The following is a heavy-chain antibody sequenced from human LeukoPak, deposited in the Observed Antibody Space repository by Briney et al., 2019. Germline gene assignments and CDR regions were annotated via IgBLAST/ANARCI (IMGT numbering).Heavy chain of an antibody. V-gene: IGHV3-23*01. CDR1: GFTFSSYA. CDR2: ISGSGDNT. Sequence: GGSLRLSCAASGFTFSSYAMSWVRQAPGKGLEWVSGISGSGDNTYYADSVKGRFTISRDNSKNTLCVQVNSLGTEDTAVYYCAKAEPLLSGSYANWGQGTLVTVSS. CDR3: AKAEPLLSGSYAN. J-gene: IGHJ4*02. D-gene: IGHD1-26*01.